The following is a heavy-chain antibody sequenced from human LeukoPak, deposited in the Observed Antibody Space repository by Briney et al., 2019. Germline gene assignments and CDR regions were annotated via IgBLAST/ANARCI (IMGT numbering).Heavy chain of an antibody. V-gene: IGHV1-69*01. Sequence: GSSVKVSCKASGGTFSSYAISWVRHAPGQGLEWMGGIIPILGTANYAQKFQGRVTITADESTSTAYMELSSLRSEDTAVYYCARGVHELRYFDYWFDPWGQGTLVTVSS. J-gene: IGHJ5*02. D-gene: IGHD3-9*01. CDR2: IIPILGTA. CDR3: ARGVHELRYFDYWFDP. CDR1: GGTFSSYA.